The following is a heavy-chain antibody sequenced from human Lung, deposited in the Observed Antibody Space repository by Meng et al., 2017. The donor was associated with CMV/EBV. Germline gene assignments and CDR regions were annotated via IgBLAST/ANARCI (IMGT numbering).Heavy chain of an antibody. D-gene: IGHD2-2*01. Sequence: GGSLRLSCAASGFTFSNAWMSWVRQAPGKGLEWVGRIKSKTDGGTTDYAAPVKGRFTISRDDSKSTLYLQMNSLKTEDTAVYYCTTDEYCSSTSCYPPVDDWGQGTLVTVSS. CDR2: IKSKTDGGTT. V-gene: IGHV3-15*01. CDR1: GFTFSNAW. J-gene: IGHJ4*01. CDR3: TTDEYCSSTSCYPPVDD.